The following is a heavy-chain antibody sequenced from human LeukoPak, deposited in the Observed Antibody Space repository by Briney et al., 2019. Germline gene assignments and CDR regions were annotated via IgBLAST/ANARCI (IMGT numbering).Heavy chain of an antibody. D-gene: IGHD3-10*01. J-gene: IGHJ6*02. Sequence: GGSLRLSCAGSGFTFSSYAMSWVRQAPGKGLEWVSTISGSGGAGTYYADSVKGRFTVSRDNSRNTLYLPMNSLRAEETAVYYCVKDRGARPFYGMDVWGHGTTVTISS. CDR3: VKDRGARPFYGMDV. CDR2: ISGSGGAGT. CDR1: GFTFSSYA. V-gene: IGHV3-23*01.